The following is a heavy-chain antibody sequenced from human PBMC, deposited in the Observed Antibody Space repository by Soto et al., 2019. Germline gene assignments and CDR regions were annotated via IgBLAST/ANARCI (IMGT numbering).Heavy chain of an antibody. CDR3: ARSGGLWFGELSTNYYYYGMDV. CDR1: GYTFTSYY. CDR2: INPSGGST. D-gene: IGHD3-10*01. J-gene: IGHJ6*02. V-gene: IGHV1-46*01. Sequence: GASVKVSCKASGYTFTSYYMHWVRQAPGQGLEWMGIINPSGGSTSYAQKFQGRVTMTRDTSTSTVYMELSSLRSEDTAVYYCARSGGLWFGELSTNYYYYGMDVWGQGTTVTV.